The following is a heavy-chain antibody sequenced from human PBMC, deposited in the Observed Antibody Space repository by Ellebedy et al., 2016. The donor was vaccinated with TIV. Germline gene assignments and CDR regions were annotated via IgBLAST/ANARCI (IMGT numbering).Heavy chain of an antibody. D-gene: IGHD5-18*01. CDR3: ARDGYMHYYMDA. CDR2: IWYDGSNK. Sequence: GESLKISXTVSGFAFTSFGMHWVRQAPGKGLEWVAAIWYDGSNKYYADSVKGRFTISRDNSKNTLYLQMNSLRAEDTAVYYCARDGYMHYYMDAWGKGTTVTVSS. CDR1: GFAFTSFG. V-gene: IGHV3-33*01. J-gene: IGHJ6*03.